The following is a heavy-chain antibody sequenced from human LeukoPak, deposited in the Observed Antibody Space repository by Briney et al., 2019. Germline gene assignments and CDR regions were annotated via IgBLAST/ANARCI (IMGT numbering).Heavy chain of an antibody. Sequence: GGSLRLSCTASGFTFSSYAMHWVRQAPGKGLQWLALTSDDGSTKYYADSVKGRFTISRDNSQNTLFLQMNSLRAEETAMYYCARAPGGFHGDYSPIAYWGQGTLVTVSS. CDR2: TSDDGSTK. CDR1: GFTFSSYA. D-gene: IGHD4-17*01. V-gene: IGHV3-30-3*01. J-gene: IGHJ4*02. CDR3: ARAPGGFHGDYSPIAY.